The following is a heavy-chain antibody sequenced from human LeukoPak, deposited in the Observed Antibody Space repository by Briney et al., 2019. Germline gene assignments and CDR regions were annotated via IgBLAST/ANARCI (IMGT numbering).Heavy chain of an antibody. CDR3: ARDRLAVAGRGDYFDY. CDR2: INWNGGST. V-gene: IGHV3-20*03. Sequence: WIRQPPGKGLEWVSGINWNGGSTVYADSVKGRFTISRDNAKNSLYLQMNSLRAEDTAFYYCARDRLAVAGRGDYFDYWGQGTLVTVSS. J-gene: IGHJ4*02. D-gene: IGHD6-19*01.